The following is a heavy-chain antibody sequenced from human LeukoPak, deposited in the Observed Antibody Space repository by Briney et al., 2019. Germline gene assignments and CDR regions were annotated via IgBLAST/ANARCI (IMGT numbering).Heavy chain of an antibody. J-gene: IGHJ3*02. D-gene: IGHD3-22*01. Sequence: GESLKISCKGSGYSFTSYWIGWVRQMPGKGLDWMGIIYPGDSDTRYSPSFQGQVTISADKSISTAYLQWSSLKASDTAMYYCARRLYDSSGSDAFDIWGQGTMVTVSS. CDR2: IYPGDSDT. V-gene: IGHV5-51*01. CDR3: ARRLYDSSGSDAFDI. CDR1: GYSFTSYW.